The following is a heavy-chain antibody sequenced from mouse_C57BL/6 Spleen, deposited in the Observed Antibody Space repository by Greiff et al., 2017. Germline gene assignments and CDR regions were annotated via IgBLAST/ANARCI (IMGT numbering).Heavy chain of an antibody. D-gene: IGHD1-1*01. CDR1: GYTFTSYW. Sequence: QVQLQQPGAELVKPGASVKVSCKASGYTFTSYWMHWVKQRPGQGLEWIGRIHPSDSDTNYNQKFKGKATLTVDKSSSTAYMQLSSLTSEDSAVYYCAISYYYGSSQFAYWGQGTLVTVSA. V-gene: IGHV1-74*01. CDR2: IHPSDSDT. J-gene: IGHJ3*01. CDR3: AISYYYGSSQFAY.